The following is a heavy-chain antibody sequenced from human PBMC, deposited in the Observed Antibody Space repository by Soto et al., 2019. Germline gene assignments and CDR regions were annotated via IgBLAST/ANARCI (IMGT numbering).Heavy chain of an antibody. Sequence: GGSLRLSCAASGFTFSSYSMNWVRQAPGKGLEWVSSISSSSSYIYYADSVKGRFTISRDNAKNSLYLQMNSLRAEDTAVYYCARDGCTNGVCYNWFDPWGQGTLVTVS. J-gene: IGHJ5*02. V-gene: IGHV3-21*01. CDR3: ARDGCTNGVCYNWFDP. CDR1: GFTFSSYS. D-gene: IGHD2-8*01. CDR2: ISSSSSYI.